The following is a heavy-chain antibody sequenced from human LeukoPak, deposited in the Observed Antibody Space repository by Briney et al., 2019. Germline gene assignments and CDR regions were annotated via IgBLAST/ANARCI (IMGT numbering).Heavy chain of an antibody. CDR2: IRYDGSIK. CDR1: GFTFSSYG. D-gene: IGHD6-19*01. V-gene: IGHV3-30*02. CDR3: AKDRDSSGWQPFDY. Sequence: GGSLRLSCAASGFTFSSYGMHWVRQAPGKGLEWVAFIRYDGSIKYYADSVKGRFTISRDNSENTLYLQMNSLRAEDTAVYYCAKDRDSSGWQPFDYWGQGTLVTVSS. J-gene: IGHJ4*02.